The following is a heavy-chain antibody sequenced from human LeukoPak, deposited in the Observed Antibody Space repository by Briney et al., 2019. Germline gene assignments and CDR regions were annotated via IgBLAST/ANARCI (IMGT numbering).Heavy chain of an antibody. D-gene: IGHD4-17*01. J-gene: IGHJ4*02. CDR2: INPNSGGT. Sequence: ASVKVPCKASGYTFTGYYMHWVRQAPGQRLEWMGRINPNSGGTNYAQKFQGRVTITRDTSISTAYMELSRLRSDDTAVYYCASFYGDYGNDYWGQGTLVTVSS. V-gene: IGHV1-2*06. CDR3: ASFYGDYGNDY. CDR1: GYTFTGYY.